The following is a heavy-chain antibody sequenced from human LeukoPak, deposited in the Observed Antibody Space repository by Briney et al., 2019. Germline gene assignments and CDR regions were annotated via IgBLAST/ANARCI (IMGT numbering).Heavy chain of an antibody. CDR1: GGTFSSYA. Sequence: SVKVSCKASGGTFSSYAISWVRQAPGQGLEWMGRIIPILGIANYAQKFQGRVTITADKSTSTAYMELSSLRSEDTAVYYCARGTGAQYPDYWGQGTLVTVSS. V-gene: IGHV1-69*04. J-gene: IGHJ4*02. D-gene: IGHD4/OR15-4a*01. CDR2: IIPILGIA. CDR3: ARGTGAQYPDY.